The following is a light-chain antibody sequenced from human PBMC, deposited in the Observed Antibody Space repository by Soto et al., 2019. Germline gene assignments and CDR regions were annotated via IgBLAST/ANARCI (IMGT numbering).Light chain of an antibody. J-gene: IGLJ3*02. V-gene: IGLV1-47*01. Sequence: QSVLTQSPSTSATPGQGVSISCSGGGSNIGSNYVYWYQQLPGTAPKLLIYRNNQRPSGVPDRFSGSKSGTSASLAISGLRSEDEADYYCAAWDDSLSGVFGGGTKLTVL. CDR3: AAWDDSLSGV. CDR1: GSNIGSNY. CDR2: RNN.